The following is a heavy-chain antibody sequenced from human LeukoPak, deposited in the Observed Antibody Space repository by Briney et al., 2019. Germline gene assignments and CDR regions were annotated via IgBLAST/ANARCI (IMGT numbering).Heavy chain of an antibody. Sequence: SETLSLTCNVSGDSLGRYYWIWIRQPPGKTLEWLGHVYFSGVTTYNPSLKSRVTISVDTSKNQFSLKLNSVTAADTAVYYCARESGVSGSTVDFDYWGQGTLVTVSS. D-gene: IGHD1-7*01. CDR2: VYFSGVT. V-gene: IGHV4-59*01. CDR1: GDSLGRYY. J-gene: IGHJ4*02. CDR3: ARESGVSGSTVDFDY.